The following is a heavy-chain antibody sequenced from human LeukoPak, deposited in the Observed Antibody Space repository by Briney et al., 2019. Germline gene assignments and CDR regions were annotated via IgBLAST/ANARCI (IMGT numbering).Heavy chain of an antibody. CDR1: GITLSNYG. CDR3: AKRGVVIRVILVGFHKEAYYFDS. Sequence: GGSLRLSCAVSGITLSNYGMSWVRQAPGKGLEWVAGISDSGGRTNYADSVKGRFTISRDNPKNTLFLQMNSLRAEDTAVYFCAKRGVVIRVILVGFHKEAYYFDSWGQGALVTVSS. D-gene: IGHD3-22*01. V-gene: IGHV3-23*01. J-gene: IGHJ4*02. CDR2: ISDSGGRT.